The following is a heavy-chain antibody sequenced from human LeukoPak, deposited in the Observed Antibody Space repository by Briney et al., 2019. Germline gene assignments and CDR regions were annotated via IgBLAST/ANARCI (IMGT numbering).Heavy chain of an antibody. D-gene: IGHD6-19*01. CDR1: GFTFSSYA. V-gene: IGHV3-23*01. CDR2: ISGSGGST. CDR3: AKDGYIAVAGSGNFDY. Sequence: PGGSLRLSCAASGFTFSSYAMSWVRQAPGKGLEWVSAISGSGGSTYYADSVKGWFTISRGNSKNTLYLQMNSPRAEDTAVYYCAKDGYIAVAGSGNFDYWGQGTLVTVSS. J-gene: IGHJ4*02.